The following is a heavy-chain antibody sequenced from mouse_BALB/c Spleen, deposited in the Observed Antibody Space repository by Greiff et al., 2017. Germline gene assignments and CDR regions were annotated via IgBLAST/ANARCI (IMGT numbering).Heavy chain of an antibody. CDR3: ARLGYGNYSYYFDY. D-gene: IGHD2-1*01. V-gene: IGHV5-9-3*01. Sequence: EVQVVESGGGLVKPGGSLKLSCAASGFTFSSYAMSWVRQTPEKRLEWVATISSGGSYTYYPDSVKGRFTISRDNAKNTLYLQMSSLRSEDTAMYYCARLGYGNYSYYFDYWGQGTTLTVSS. CDR1: GFTFSSYA. J-gene: IGHJ2*01. CDR2: ISSGGSYT.